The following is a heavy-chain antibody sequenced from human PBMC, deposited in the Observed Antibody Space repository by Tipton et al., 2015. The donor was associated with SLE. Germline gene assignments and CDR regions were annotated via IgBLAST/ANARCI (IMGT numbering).Heavy chain of an antibody. V-gene: IGHV4-4*07. CDR3: AREFLNPVTTVHYYFDL. Sequence: TLSLTSTVSGGSISSYSWSWLRQTAGGGLEWIGRIYTNENTNYNPSLMSRVTRSVDTSKNHFSLKLISVTAADTAVYYCAREFLNPVTTVHYYFDLWGRGTLVTVSS. CDR2: IYTNENT. J-gene: IGHJ2*01. D-gene: IGHD4-11*01. CDR1: GGSISSYS.